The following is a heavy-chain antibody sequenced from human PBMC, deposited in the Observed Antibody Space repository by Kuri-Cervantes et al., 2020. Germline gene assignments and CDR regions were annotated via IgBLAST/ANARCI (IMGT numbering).Heavy chain of an antibody. CDR3: ARETTVTTVVDY. CDR1: GFTFSNYA. CDR2: ISNDGSYK. Sequence: GGSLRLSCGASGFTFSNYAMHWVRQAPGKGLEWVAGISNDGSYKPYADSVKGRVTIPRENSQNTLYLQMNSLRAEDTAVYYCARETTVTTVVDYWGQGTLVTDSS. D-gene: IGHD4-17*01. V-gene: IGHV3-30*07. J-gene: IGHJ4*02.